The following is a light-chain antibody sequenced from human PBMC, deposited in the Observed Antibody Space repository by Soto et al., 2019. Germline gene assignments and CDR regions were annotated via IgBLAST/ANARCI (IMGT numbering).Light chain of an antibody. CDR1: QSISSW. Sequence: DIQMTQSPSTLSASVGDRVTITCRASQSISSWLAWYQQKPGKAPNLLIYKASSLESGVPSRFSGSGSGTEVTLTISSLQHDDFATYYCQQYNSYPLTFGGGTKVEIK. CDR2: KAS. CDR3: QQYNSYPLT. J-gene: IGKJ4*01. V-gene: IGKV1-5*03.